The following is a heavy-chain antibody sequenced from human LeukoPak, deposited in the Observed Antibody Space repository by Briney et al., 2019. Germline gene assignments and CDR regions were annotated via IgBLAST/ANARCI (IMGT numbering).Heavy chain of an antibody. V-gene: IGHV4-31*03. D-gene: IGHD2-15*01. CDR3: ARDYCSGGSCYSKNWYFDL. Sequence: PSETLSLTCTVSGGSISSGGYYRSWIRQHPGKGLEWIGYIYYSGSTYYNPSLKSRVTISVDTSKNQFSLKLSSVTAADTAVYYCARDYCSGGSCYSKNWYFDLWGRGTLVTVSS. CDR1: GGSISSGGYY. J-gene: IGHJ2*01. CDR2: IYYSGST.